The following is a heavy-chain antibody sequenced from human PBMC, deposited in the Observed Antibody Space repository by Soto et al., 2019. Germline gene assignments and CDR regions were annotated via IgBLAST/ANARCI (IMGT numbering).Heavy chain of an antibody. J-gene: IGHJ5*02. CDR2: ITADGVTT. Sequence: EVQVLESGGGLVQPGGSLRLSCAASGFIFSNNAMSWVRQAPGKGLEWVSTITADGVTTFYADSVKGRFTISRDNSKHTLYLQMNSLGAEDTSLYYCAKHSTSCGFDPWGQGTLVTVSS. CDR3: AKHSTSCGFDP. D-gene: IGHD6-6*01. CDR1: GFIFSNNA. V-gene: IGHV3-23*01.